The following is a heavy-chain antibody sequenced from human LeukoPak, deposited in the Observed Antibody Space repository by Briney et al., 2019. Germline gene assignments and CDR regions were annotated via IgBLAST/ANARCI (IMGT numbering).Heavy chain of an antibody. CDR2: ISGSGGST. CDR1: GFIFNTYV. J-gene: IGHJ5*02. V-gene: IGHV3-23*01. Sequence: PGGSLRLSCAASGFIFNTYVMHWVRQAPGKGLEWVSAISGSGGSTYYADSVKGRFTISRDNSKNTLYLQMNSLRAEDTAVYYCAKDLGSGIFDPWGQGTLVTVSS. D-gene: IGHD3-10*01. CDR3: AKDLGSGIFDP.